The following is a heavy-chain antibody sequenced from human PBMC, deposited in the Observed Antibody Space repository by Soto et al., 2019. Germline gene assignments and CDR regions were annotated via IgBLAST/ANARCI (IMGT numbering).Heavy chain of an antibody. CDR2: ISYDGSNK. J-gene: IGHJ4*02. V-gene: IGHV3-30*03. CDR1: GFTFSSYG. Sequence: QVQLVESGGGVVQPGRSLRLSCAASGFTFSSYGMHWVRQAPGKGLEWVAVISYDGSNKYYADSVKGRFTISRDNSKNTRYLQMNSLRAEDTAVYYCARLPLGSGGDGDCWGQGTLVTVSS. CDR3: ARLPLGSGGDGDC. D-gene: IGHD2-21*02.